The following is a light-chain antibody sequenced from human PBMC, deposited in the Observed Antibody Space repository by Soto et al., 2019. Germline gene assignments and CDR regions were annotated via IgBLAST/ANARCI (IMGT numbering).Light chain of an antibody. Sequence: DIQLTQSPSTLSAFVGDRVTITCRASQTISTYLAWYQQKPGKAPKLLIYKASYLESGVPSRFSGSGSGTKFTLTISSLQPDDFATYYCQQYNSYSPYTFGQGTKVEIK. V-gene: IGKV1-5*03. CDR1: QTISTY. CDR2: KAS. CDR3: QQYNSYSPYT. J-gene: IGKJ2*01.